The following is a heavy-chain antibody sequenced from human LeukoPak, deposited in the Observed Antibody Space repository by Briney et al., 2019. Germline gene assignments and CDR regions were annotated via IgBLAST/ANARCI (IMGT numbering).Heavy chain of an antibody. D-gene: IGHD3-16*01. Sequence: SETLSLTCTVFGGSISSGGYYWSWIRQHPGKGLEWIGYIYYSGSTYYNPSLKSRVTISVDTSKNQFSLKPSSVTAADTAVYYCARDRLGDAFDIWGQGTMVTVSS. CDR2: IYYSGST. V-gene: IGHV4-31*03. J-gene: IGHJ3*02. CDR1: GGSISSGGYY. CDR3: ARDRLGDAFDI.